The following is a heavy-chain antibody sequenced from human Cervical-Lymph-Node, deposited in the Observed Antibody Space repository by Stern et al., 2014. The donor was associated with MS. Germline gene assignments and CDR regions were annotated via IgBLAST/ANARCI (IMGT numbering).Heavy chain of an antibody. V-gene: IGHV4-31*03. CDR2: IYYTGSP. Sequence: QLQESGPGLVKPSQTLSLTCTVSGGSISSGGYYWNWIRQHPERGLEWIGYIYYTGSPYYNPSLKSRVTISVDTSANRFSLSLSSVTAADTAVYYCARDVALGYYDTSGYFAFDIWGPGTLVTVSS. J-gene: IGHJ3*02. CDR3: ARDVALGYYDTSGYFAFDI. CDR1: GGSISSGGYY. D-gene: IGHD3-22*01.